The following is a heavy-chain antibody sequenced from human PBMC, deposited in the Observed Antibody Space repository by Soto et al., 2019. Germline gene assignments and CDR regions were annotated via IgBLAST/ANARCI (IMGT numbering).Heavy chain of an antibody. CDR2: IFYSGLT. D-gene: IGHD2-15*01. Sequence: SESLSLTCSACGYSVSSSDYYWAWIRQTPGKGLEWIGSIFYSGLTYYNPSLKSRVTLSVDTSKNQFSVRLDSVTAADTAVYYCAPLSVSLSGPYGIHVWGQGTTVTVSS. J-gene: IGHJ6*02. CDR1: GYSVSSSDYY. V-gene: IGHV4-39*01. CDR3: APLSVSLSGPYGIHV.